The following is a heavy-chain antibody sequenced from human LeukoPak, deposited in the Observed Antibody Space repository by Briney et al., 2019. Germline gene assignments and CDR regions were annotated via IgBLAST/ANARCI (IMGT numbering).Heavy chain of an antibody. CDR2: IIPIFGTA. J-gene: IGHJ6*03. CDR3: ARVTGFYYYYYYMDV. Sequence: SVKVSCKASGDTFSSYAIRWVRQAPGQGLEWMGGIIPIFGTANYAQKFQGRVTITTDESTSTAYLELSSLRSEDTAVYYCARVTGFYYYYYYMDVWGQGTLVTVSS. D-gene: IGHD3-16*02. V-gene: IGHV1-69*05. CDR1: GDTFSSYA.